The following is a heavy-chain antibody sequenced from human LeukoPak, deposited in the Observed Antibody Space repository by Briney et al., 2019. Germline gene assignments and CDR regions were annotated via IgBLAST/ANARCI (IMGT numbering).Heavy chain of an antibody. CDR2: INTNTGNP. V-gene: IGHV7-4-1*02. D-gene: IGHD3-3*01. Sequence: GASVKVSCKASGYSLTSYAMNWVRQAPGQGLEWMGWINTNTGNPMYVQGFTGRFVFSLDNSVNTAYLQISSLKAEDTAVYYCARAGYDFWSGYSSYYFDYWGQGTLVTVSS. CDR3: ARAGYDFWSGYSSYYFDY. J-gene: IGHJ4*02. CDR1: GYSLTSYA.